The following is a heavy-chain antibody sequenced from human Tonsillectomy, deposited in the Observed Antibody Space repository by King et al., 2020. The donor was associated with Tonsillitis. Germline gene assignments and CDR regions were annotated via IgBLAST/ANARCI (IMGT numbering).Heavy chain of an antibody. D-gene: IGHD3-10*01. CDR3: AKDRGPHIDY. Sequence: VQLVESGGGVVQPGRSLRLSCAASGFTFSSYGMHWVRQAPGKGLEWVAVISYDGSNKYYADSVKGRFTISRDNSENTLYLQMNSLRAEDTAVYYCAKDRGPHIDYWGQGTLVTVSS. V-gene: IGHV3-30*18. CDR1: GFTFSSYG. CDR2: ISYDGSNK. J-gene: IGHJ4*02.